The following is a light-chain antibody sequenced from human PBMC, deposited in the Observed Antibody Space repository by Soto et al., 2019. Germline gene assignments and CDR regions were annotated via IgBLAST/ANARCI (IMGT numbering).Light chain of an antibody. CDR2: DVS. J-gene: IGLJ2*01. Sequence: QSALTQPASVSGSHGQSITISCTGTSSDVGGYNYVSWYQQHPGKAPKLMIYDVSNRPSGVSNRFSGSKSGNTASLTISGLQAEDEADSYCNSYTSSTTLVFGGGTKLTVL. CDR3: NSYTSSTTLV. CDR1: SSDVGGYNY. V-gene: IGLV2-14*01.